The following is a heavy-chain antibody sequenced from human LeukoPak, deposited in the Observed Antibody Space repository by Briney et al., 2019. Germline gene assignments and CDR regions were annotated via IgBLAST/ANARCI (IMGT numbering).Heavy chain of an antibody. Sequence: SQTLSLTCAISGDSVSSNSAAWSWIRQSPSRGLEWLGRTYYRSKWYNDYAVSVKSRITINPDTSKNQFSLQLSSVTPEDTAVYYCARHVRDSSGYYRDWYFDLWGRGTLVTVSS. J-gene: IGHJ2*01. D-gene: IGHD3-22*01. CDR1: GDSVSSNSAA. V-gene: IGHV6-1*01. CDR3: ARHVRDSSGYYRDWYFDL. CDR2: TYYRSKWYN.